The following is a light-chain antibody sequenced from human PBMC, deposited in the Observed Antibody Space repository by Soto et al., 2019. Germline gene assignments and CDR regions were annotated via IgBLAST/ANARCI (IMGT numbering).Light chain of an antibody. V-gene: IGKV1-5*01. CDR1: QSISSW. Sequence: DIQMTQSPSTLSASVGDRVTITCRASQSISSWLAWYQQKPGKAPKLLIYDASSLESGVPSRFSGSGSGTDFPLTISSLQHDDFATYYCQQYNSYSWTFGQGTKVEIK. CDR2: DAS. J-gene: IGKJ1*01. CDR3: QQYNSYSWT.